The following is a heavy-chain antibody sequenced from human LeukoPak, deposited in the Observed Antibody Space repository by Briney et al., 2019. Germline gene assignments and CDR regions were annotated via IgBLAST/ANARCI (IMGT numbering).Heavy chain of an antibody. V-gene: IGHV4-30-2*03. J-gene: IGHJ3*02. CDR2: IYYSGST. CDR1: GGSISSGGYS. Sequence: PSQTLSLTCAVSGGSISSGGYSWSWIRQPAGKGLEWIGYIYYSGSTYYNPSLKSRVTISVDTSKNQFSLKLSSVTAADTAVYYCARHKPGDGYNYPHDAFDIWGQGTMVTVSS. D-gene: IGHD5-24*01. CDR3: ARHKPGDGYNYPHDAFDI.